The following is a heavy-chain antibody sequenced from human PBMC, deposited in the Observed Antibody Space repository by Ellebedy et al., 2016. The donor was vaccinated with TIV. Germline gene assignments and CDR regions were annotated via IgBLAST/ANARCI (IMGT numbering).Heavy chain of an antibody. V-gene: IGHV4-39*07. CDR2: IYYSGST. Sequence: MPSETLSLTCTVSGGSISSSSYYWGWIRLPPGKGLEWIGNIYYSGSTYYNPSLQSRVTISVDPSKNQFSPRLNSVTAADTAVYYCARFVRATKAFDIWGQGTMVTVSS. CDR1: GGSISSSSYY. CDR3: ARFVRATKAFDI. D-gene: IGHD5-12*01. J-gene: IGHJ3*02.